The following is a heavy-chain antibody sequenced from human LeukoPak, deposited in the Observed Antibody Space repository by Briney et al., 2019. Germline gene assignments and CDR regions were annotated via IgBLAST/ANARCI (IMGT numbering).Heavy chain of an antibody. Sequence: GGSLRLSCATSGFPFETNAMSWVRQAPGKGLEWVATIGNTETFYADSVTGRFTISRDNSKNTVNLQMNRLRVEDTAINYCAKDWIQFKRVFDCFDSWGQGTLVTVSS. CDR3: AKDWIQFKRVFDCFDS. J-gene: IGHJ4*02. D-gene: IGHD5-18*01. CDR1: GFPFETNA. V-gene: IGHV3-23*01. CDR2: IGNTET.